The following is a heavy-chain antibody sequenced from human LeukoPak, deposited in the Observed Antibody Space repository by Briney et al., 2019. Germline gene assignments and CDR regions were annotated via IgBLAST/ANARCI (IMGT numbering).Heavy chain of an antibody. CDR2: ISSSSSYI. V-gene: IGHV3-21*01. D-gene: IGHD2/OR15-2a*01. J-gene: IGHJ5*02. CDR1: GFTFSSYS. Sequence: GGSLRLSCAASGFTFSSYSMNWVRQAPGKGLEWVSSISSSSSYIYYADSVKGRFTISRDNAKNSLYLQMNSLRAEDTAVYYCARDFYPIWVGRTPFHWFDPWGQGTLVTVSS. CDR3: ARDFYPIWVGRTPFHWFDP.